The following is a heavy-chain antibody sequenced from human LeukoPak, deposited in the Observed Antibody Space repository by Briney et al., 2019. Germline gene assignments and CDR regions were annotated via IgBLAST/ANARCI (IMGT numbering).Heavy chain of an antibody. CDR2: IYYSGST. CDR3: ARGFFGDAYIPSFDY. D-gene: IGHD5-24*01. J-gene: IGHJ4*02. V-gene: IGHV4-39*07. CDR1: GGPISSSSYY. Sequence: SETLSLTCTVSGGPISSSSYYWGWIRQPPGKGLEWIGSIYYSGSTYYNPSLKSRVTISLDRSKNQFSLKLSSVTAADTAVYYCARGFFGDAYIPSFDYWGQGLLVTVSS.